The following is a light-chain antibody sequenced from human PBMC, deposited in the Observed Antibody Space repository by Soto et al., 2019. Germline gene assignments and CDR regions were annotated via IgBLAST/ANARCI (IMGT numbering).Light chain of an antibody. CDR1: QSVSSSY. CDR2: GAS. Sequence: EIVLTQSPGTLSLSPGERATLSCRASQSVSSSYLAWYQQKPGQAPRLLIYGASSRATGIPDRFSGSGSGTDFTLTISRLEPEDFAVYYCQQYGSSLYTFGKGNKLEIK. V-gene: IGKV3-20*01. J-gene: IGKJ2*01. CDR3: QQYGSSLYT.